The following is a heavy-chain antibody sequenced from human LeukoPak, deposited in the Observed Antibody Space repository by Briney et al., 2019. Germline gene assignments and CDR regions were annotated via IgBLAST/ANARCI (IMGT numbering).Heavy chain of an antibody. CDR2: INHSGST. D-gene: IGHD1-26*01. CDR3: ARLMRPYSGYLDY. Sequence: PSETLSLTCAVYGGSFSGYYWSWIRQPPGKGLEWIGEINHSGSTNYNPSLKSRVTISVDTSKNQFSLKLSSVTAADTAVYYCARLMRPYSGYLDYWGQGTQVTVSS. CDR1: GGSFSGYY. J-gene: IGHJ4*02. V-gene: IGHV4-34*01.